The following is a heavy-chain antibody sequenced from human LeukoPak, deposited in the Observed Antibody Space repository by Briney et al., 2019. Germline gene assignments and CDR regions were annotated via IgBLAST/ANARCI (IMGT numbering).Heavy chain of an antibody. V-gene: IGHV3-23*01. D-gene: IGHD6-19*01. Sequence: GGSLRLSCAASGFTFSSYATSWVRQAPGKGLEWVSAISGSGGSTYYADSVKGRFTISRDNSKNTLYLQMNSLRAEDTAVYYCAKDAGGAVAAPGLYYFDYWGQGTLVTVSS. CDR2: ISGSGGST. CDR3: AKDAGGAVAAPGLYYFDY. CDR1: GFTFSSYA. J-gene: IGHJ4*02.